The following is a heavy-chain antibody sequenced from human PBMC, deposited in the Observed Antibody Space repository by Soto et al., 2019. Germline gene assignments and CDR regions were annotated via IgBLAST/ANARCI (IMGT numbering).Heavy chain of an antibody. Sequence: GGSLRLSCAASGFTFSSYSMNWVRQAPGKGLEWVSYISSSSSTIYYADSVKGRFTISRDNAKNSLYLQMNSLRAEDTVVYYCAREIWNYAFDIWGQGTTVTVSS. V-gene: IGHV3-48*04. J-gene: IGHJ3*02. CDR2: ISSSSSTI. CDR3: AREIWNYAFDI. CDR1: GFTFSSYS. D-gene: IGHD1-7*01.